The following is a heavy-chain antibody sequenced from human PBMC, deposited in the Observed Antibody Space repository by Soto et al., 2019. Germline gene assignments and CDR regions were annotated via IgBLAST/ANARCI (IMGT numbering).Heavy chain of an antibody. CDR3: ARVSYCSTTSCYSGDSYYFDY. D-gene: IGHD2-2*01. Sequence: PSETLSLTCAVSGYSISSGYYWGWIRQPPGKGPEWIGSVYHSGNTFYNPSLKSRVTISIDTSRNQFSLKLSSVTAADTAIFYCARVSYCSTTSCYSGDSYYFDYWGRGTLVTVSS. V-gene: IGHV4-38-2*01. CDR1: GYSISSGYY. CDR2: VYHSGNT. J-gene: IGHJ4*02.